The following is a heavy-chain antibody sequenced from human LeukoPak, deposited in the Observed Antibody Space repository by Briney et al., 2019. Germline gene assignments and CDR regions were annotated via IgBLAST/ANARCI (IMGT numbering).Heavy chain of an antibody. Sequence: GGSLRLSCAASGFTFSSYAMSWVRQAPGKGLEWVSVIYSGGSTYYADSVKGRFTIPRDNSKNTLYLQMNSLRAEDTAVYYCSVVAGPLYWGQGTLVTVSS. J-gene: IGHJ4*02. CDR2: IYSGGST. D-gene: IGHD6-19*01. V-gene: IGHV3-66*01. CDR3: SVVAGPLY. CDR1: GFTFSSYA.